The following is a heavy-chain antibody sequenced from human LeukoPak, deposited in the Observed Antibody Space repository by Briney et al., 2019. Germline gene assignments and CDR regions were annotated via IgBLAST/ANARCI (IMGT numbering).Heavy chain of an antibody. CDR2: ISGSGGRT. Sequence: GGSLRLSCAASGFTFSSYAMSWVSQAPGKGLEWVSAISGSGGRTYYADSVKGRFTISRDNSKNTLYLQMNSLRAEDTAVYYCARIWGIAARPIDYWGQGTLVTVSS. CDR1: GFTFSSYA. CDR3: ARIWGIAARPIDY. J-gene: IGHJ4*02. V-gene: IGHV3-23*01. D-gene: IGHD6-6*01.